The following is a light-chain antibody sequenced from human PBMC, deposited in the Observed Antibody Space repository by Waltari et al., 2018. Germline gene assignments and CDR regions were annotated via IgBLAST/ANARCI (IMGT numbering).Light chain of an antibody. Sequence: QSALTQPASVSGSPGQSITISCTGNSSDVGGYNYVSWNKQHPGKAPKPMIYDVSNRPSGVSNRFSGSKSGNTASLTISGLQAEDEADYYCSSYTSSSTLVFGGGTKLTVL. CDR1: SSDVGGYNY. CDR2: DVS. CDR3: SSYTSSSTLV. J-gene: IGLJ2*01. V-gene: IGLV2-14*03.